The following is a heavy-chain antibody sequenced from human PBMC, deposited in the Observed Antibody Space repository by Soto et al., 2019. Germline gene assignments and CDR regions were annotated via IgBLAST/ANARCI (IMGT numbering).Heavy chain of an antibody. J-gene: IGHJ3*02. CDR2: INAGNGNT. Sequence: QVQLVQSGAEEKKPGASVKVSCKASGYTFTSYAMHWVRQAPGQRLEWMGWINAGNGNTKYSQKFQGRVTITRDTSASTAYMELSILRSEDTAVYYCARSPTFGGVDIWGQGTMVTVSS. CDR3: ARSPTFGGVDI. CDR1: GYTFTSYA. D-gene: IGHD3-16*01. V-gene: IGHV1-3*05.